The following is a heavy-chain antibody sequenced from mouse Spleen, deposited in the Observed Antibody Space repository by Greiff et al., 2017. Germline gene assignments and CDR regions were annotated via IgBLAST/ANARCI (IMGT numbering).Heavy chain of an antibody. Sequence: VHVKQSGAELVRPGASVKLSCTASGFNIKDDYMHWVKQRPEQGLEWIGWIDPENGDTEYASKFQGKATITADTSSNTAYLQLSSLTSEDTAVYYCTTELFAYWGQGTLVTVSA. V-gene: IGHV14-4*01. J-gene: IGHJ3*01. CDR1: GFNIKDDY. CDR2: IDPENGDT. CDR3: TTELFAY.